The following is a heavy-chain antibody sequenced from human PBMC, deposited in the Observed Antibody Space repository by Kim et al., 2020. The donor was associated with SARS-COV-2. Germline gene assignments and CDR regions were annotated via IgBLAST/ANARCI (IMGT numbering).Heavy chain of an antibody. CDR3: AKDLGGPLQLLWFGELLPYGMDV. J-gene: IGHJ6*02. Sequence: GGSLRLSCAASGFTFSSYGMHWVRQAPGKGLEWVAVIWYDGSNKYYADSVKGRFTISRDNSKNTLYLQMNSLRAEDTAVYYCAKDLGGPLQLLWFGELLPYGMDVWGQGTTVTVSS. CDR2: IWYDGSNK. D-gene: IGHD3-10*01. CDR1: GFTFSSYG. V-gene: IGHV3-33*06.